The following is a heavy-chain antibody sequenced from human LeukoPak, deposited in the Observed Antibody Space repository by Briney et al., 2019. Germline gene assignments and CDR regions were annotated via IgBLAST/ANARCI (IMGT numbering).Heavy chain of an antibody. Sequence: GGSLRLSCAASGFTFDDYAMHWVRQAPGKGLEWVSFISWDGGSTYYADSVKGRFTISRDNSKNSLYLQMNSLRAEDTALYYCAKDILGSYQSYGMDVWGKGTTVTVSS. CDR3: AKDILGSYQSYGMDV. D-gene: IGHD2-15*01. CDR1: GFTFDDYA. CDR2: ISWDGGST. J-gene: IGHJ6*04. V-gene: IGHV3-43D*04.